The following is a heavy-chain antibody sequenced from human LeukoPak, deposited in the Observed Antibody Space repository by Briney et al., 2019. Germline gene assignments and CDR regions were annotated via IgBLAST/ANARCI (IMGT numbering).Heavy chain of an antibody. CDR1: GGSISSGGYS. Sequence: SETLSLTCAVSGGSISSGGYSWSWIRQPPGKGLEWIGYIYYSGSTNYNPSLKSRVTISVDTSKNQFSLKLSPVTAADTAVYYCARLSDGSSYQLDYWGQGTLVTVSS. J-gene: IGHJ4*02. V-gene: IGHV4-61*08. CDR3: ARLSDGSSYQLDY. D-gene: IGHD2-15*01. CDR2: IYYSGST.